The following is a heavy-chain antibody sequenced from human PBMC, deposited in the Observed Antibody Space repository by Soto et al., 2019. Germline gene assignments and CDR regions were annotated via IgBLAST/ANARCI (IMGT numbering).Heavy chain of an antibody. CDR2: IYYSGST. CDR1: GGSVSSGSYY. CDR3: ARGPYCSSTSCYPGWFDP. V-gene: IGHV4-61*01. D-gene: IGHD2-2*01. J-gene: IGHJ5*02. Sequence: QVQLQESGPGLVKPSETLSLTCTVSGGSVSSGSYYWSWIRQPPGKGLEWIGYIYYSGSTNYNPSLKSRVTISVDTSKNRFSLKLSSVTAADTAVYYCARGPYCSSTSCYPGWFDPWGQGTLVTVSS.